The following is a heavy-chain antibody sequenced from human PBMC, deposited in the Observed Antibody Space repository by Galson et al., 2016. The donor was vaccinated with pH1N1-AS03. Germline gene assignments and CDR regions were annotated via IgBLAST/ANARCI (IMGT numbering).Heavy chain of an antibody. D-gene: IGHD4-17*01. CDR2: IDWDDDK. CDR3: ARYFYGDYCNWLHP. V-gene: IGHV2-70*01. J-gene: IGHJ5*02. CDR1: GFSLRTSGMC. Sequence: PALVKPPQTLTLTCTFSGFSLRTSGMCVSWIRQPPGKALEWLALIDWDDDKYYSTSLKTRLTISKDTSKNQVVLKMTNMDPVETAMYYCARYFYGDYCNWLHPWGREPWPPSPQ.